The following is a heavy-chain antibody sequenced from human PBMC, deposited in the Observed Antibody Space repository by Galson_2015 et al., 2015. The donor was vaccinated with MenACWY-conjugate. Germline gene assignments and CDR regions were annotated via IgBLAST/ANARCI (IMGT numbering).Heavy chain of an antibody. D-gene: IGHD3-22*01. CDR2: ISSSGNTI. CDR1: GFTFSSYE. V-gene: IGHV3-48*03. CDR3: ARGVYDSSGYYFP. J-gene: IGHJ1*01. Sequence: SLRLSCAASGFTFSSYEMNWVRQAPGKGLEWVSYISSSGNTIYYADSVKGRFTISRDNAKNSLYLQMNSLRAEDTAVYYCARGVYDSSGYYFPWGQGILVTASS.